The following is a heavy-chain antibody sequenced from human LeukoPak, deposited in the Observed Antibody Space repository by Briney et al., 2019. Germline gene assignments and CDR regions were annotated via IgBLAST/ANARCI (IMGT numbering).Heavy chain of an antibody. CDR2: INAGNGNT. V-gene: IGHV1-3*01. D-gene: IGHD6-19*01. CDR3: ARGYSSGWYIDY. Sequence: RASVKVSCKASGYTFTSYAMHWVRQAPGQRLEWMGWINAGNGNTKYSQKFQGRVTITRDTSASTAYMELSSLRSEDTAVYYCARGYSSGWYIDYWGQGTLVTVSS. CDR1: GYTFTSYA. J-gene: IGHJ4*02.